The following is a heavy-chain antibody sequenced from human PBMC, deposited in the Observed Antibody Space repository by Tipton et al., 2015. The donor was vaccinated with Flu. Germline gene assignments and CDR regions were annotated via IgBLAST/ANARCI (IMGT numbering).Heavy chain of an antibody. J-gene: IGHJ4*02. V-gene: IGHV3-30*03. CDR3: ARGSYGDLIDY. Sequence: SLRLSCATSGFPFATFGIHWVRQPPGKGLEWVAVASFDESHQYYADSVKGRFTLSRDNSKNTAYLQMNSLRPEDTAVYYCARGSYGDLIDYWGQGSLVTVSS. CDR2: ASFDESHQ. D-gene: IGHD5-18*01. CDR1: GFPFATFG.